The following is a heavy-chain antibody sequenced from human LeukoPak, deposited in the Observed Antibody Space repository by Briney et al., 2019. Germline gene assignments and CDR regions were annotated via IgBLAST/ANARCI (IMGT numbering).Heavy chain of an antibody. V-gene: IGHV1-69*05. D-gene: IGHD2-2*01. J-gene: IGHJ6*04. CDR3: AIFDPGYCSSTSCPDV. Sequence: SVKVSCKASGGTFSSYAISWVRQAPGQRLEGMGGIIPIFGTANYAQKLQGRVTITTDESTSTAYMELSSLRSEDTAVYYCAIFDPGYCSSTSCPDVWAKETTVTVPS. CDR1: GGTFSSYA. CDR2: IIPIFGTA.